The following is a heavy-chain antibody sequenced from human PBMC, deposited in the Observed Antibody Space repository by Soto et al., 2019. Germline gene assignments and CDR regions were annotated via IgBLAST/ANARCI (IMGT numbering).Heavy chain of an antibody. V-gene: IGHV3-23*01. J-gene: IGHJ4*02. D-gene: IGHD5-12*01. CDR2: ISGGGDGT. CDR1: GFTFSSYA. CDR3: AKEGPWREYDY. Sequence: EVQLLESGGGLVQPGGSPRFSCAASGFTFSSYAMSWVRQAPGKGLQWVSAISGGGDGTYYADSVKGRFTISRDNSKNTLYLQMNSLRAEDTAVYYCAKEGPWREYDYWGQGTLVTVSS.